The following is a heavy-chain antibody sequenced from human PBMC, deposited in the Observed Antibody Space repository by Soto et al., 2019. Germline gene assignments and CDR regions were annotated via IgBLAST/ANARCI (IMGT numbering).Heavy chain of an antibody. CDR1: GISFVDYV. J-gene: IGHJ3*02. D-gene: IGHD3-10*01. Sequence: GGSLRLSCAASGISFVDYVMSWVRQAPGKGLEWVSGITGSSDTTYYADSVKGRFTISRDNSKNTLFLQMNSLTGDDTAVYYCARARESMVRGVIIGGAFDIWGEGTVVTVS. CDR3: ARARESMVRGVIIGGAFDI. V-gene: IGHV3-23*01. CDR2: ITGSSDTT.